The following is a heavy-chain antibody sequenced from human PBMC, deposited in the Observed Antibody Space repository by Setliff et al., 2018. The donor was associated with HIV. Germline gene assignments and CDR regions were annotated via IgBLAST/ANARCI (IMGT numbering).Heavy chain of an antibody. D-gene: IGHD1-26*01. CDR2: IYISGTT. J-gene: IGHJ6*01. CDR1: GGSINNHY. Sequence: PSETLSLTCTVSGGSINNHYWYWIRQPPGKGLEWIGYIYISGTTNYNPSLKNRVTMSLDTSKTQVSLRLTSVTAADTAVYYCARRSIVGVTRGFYYYGLDVWG. CDR3: ARRSIVGVTRGFYYYGLDV. V-gene: IGHV4-4*09.